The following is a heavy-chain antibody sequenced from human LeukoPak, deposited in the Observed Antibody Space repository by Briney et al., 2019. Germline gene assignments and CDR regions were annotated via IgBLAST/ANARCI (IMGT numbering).Heavy chain of an antibody. CDR2: IYSGGST. D-gene: IGHD3-22*01. V-gene: IGHV3-53*01. CDR1: GFTDSSNY. Sequence: GGSLRLSCAASGFTDSSNYMSWVRQAPGKGLEWVSVIYSGGSTYYADSLKGRFTISRDNSKNTLYLQMNSLRAEDTSVYYCAKGSSSGYYGDNYYYYGMDVWGKGTTVTVSS. J-gene: IGHJ6*04. CDR3: AKGSSSGYYGDNYYYYGMDV.